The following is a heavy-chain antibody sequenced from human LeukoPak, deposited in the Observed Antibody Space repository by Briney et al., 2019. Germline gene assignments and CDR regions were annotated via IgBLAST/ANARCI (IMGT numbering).Heavy chain of an antibody. CDR2: IKQDGSET. J-gene: IGHJ6*02. CDR1: GITFSSNW. CDR3: ARSRRVGTSPFYGTDV. D-gene: IGHD5-12*01. V-gene: IGHV3-7*04. Sequence: PGGSLRLSCAVSGITFSSNWMTWVPKAPGKGLEWLANIKQDGSETYYVASVKGRFTISRDNAKNSLYLQMNSLRAEDTAVYYCARSRRVGTSPFYGTDVWGPGTTVTVSS.